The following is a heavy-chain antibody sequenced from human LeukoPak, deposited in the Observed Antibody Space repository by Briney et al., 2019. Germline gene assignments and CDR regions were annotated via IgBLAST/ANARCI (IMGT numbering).Heavy chain of an antibody. Sequence: ASVKVSCKASGGTFSSYAISWVRQAPGQGLEWMGRIIPILGIANYAQKFQGRVTITADKSTSTAYMELSSPRSENTAVYYCARATVTTSTWDYWGQGTLVTVSS. CDR1: GGTFSSYA. J-gene: IGHJ4*02. V-gene: IGHV1-69*04. CDR2: IIPILGIA. CDR3: ARATVTTSTWDY. D-gene: IGHD4-17*01.